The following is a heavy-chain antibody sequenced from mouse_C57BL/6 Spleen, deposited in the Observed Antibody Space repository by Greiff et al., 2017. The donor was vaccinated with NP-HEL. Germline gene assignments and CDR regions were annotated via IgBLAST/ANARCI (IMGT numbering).Heavy chain of an antibody. Sequence: EVTLVESGGGLVQPGGSLKLSCAASGFTFSDYYMYWVRQTPEKRLEWVAYISNGGGSTYYTDTVKGRFTISIDKAKNTLYLQMSRLKSEDTAMYYCARWDGYFDYWGQGTTLTVSS. CDR3: ARWDGYFDY. V-gene: IGHV5-12*01. D-gene: IGHD2-3*01. J-gene: IGHJ2*01. CDR1: GFTFSDYY. CDR2: ISNGGGST.